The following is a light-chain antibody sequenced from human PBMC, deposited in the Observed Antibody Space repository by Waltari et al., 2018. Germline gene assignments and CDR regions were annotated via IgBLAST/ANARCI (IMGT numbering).Light chain of an antibody. V-gene: IGKV3-15*01. CDR2: GAS. J-gene: IGKJ2*01. Sequence: EIVLTQSPATLSVSPGGRATLSCRASQSLGTNLAWYQQKPGQAPRLLIYGASSRATGVPARFSGSGSGTDFTLTISSLQSEDFVVYYCQQYNNWPLYTFGQGTKLEIK. CDR1: QSLGTN. CDR3: QQYNNWPLYT.